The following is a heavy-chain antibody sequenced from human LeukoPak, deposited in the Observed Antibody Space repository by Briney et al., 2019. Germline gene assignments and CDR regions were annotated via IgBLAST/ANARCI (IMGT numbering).Heavy chain of an antibody. J-gene: IGHJ4*02. CDR2: ITPIFGTA. CDR3: AREWGLESSGYYYAY. Sequence: SVKVSCKASGGTFIRFTISWVRQAPGQGFEWMGGITPIFGTANFAQKFQGRVSITADGSTSTAFMELSSLRSEDTAVYYCAREWGLESSGYYYAYWGQGTLVTVSS. CDR1: GGTFIRFT. D-gene: IGHD3-22*01. V-gene: IGHV1-69*01.